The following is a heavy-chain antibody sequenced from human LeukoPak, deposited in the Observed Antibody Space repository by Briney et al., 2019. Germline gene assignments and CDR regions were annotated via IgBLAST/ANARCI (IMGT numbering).Heavy chain of an antibody. J-gene: IGHJ4*02. V-gene: IGHV3-30*03. CDR2: ISYDGSNK. CDR3: ARGLFTGGTYFGF. D-gene: IGHD1-26*01. CDR1: GFTFSSYG. Sequence: GGSLRLSCAASGFTFSSYGMHWVRQAPGKGLEWVAVISYDGSNKYYADSVKGRFTISRDNSKNTLYLQMNNLRPEDTAVYNCARGLFTGGTYFGFWGQGTLVTVSS.